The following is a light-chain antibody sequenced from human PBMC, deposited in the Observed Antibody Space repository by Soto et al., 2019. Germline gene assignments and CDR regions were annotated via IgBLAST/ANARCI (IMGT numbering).Light chain of an antibody. J-gene: IGKJ4*01. CDR2: AAS. Sequence: DIQLTQSPSFLSASVGDRVTITCRASQGISRYLAWYQQKPGEAPNVLIYAASTLHSGVPSRFSGSGSGTEFTLTISSLQPEDFATYYCQQLNSYPRTFGGGTKVEIK. CDR3: QQLNSYPRT. CDR1: QGISRY. V-gene: IGKV1-9*01.